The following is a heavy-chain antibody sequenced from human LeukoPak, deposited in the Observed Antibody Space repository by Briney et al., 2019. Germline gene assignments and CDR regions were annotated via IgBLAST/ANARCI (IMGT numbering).Heavy chain of an antibody. CDR2: FYYSGST. V-gene: IGHV4-39*01. D-gene: IGHD6-13*01. J-gene: IGHJ4*02. CDR3: ARTTYSSSWYWFY. Sequence: PSETLSLTCTVSGGSISSSSYYWGWIRQPPGKGLEWIGSFYYSGSTYYNPSLKSRVTISVDTSKNQFSLKLSSVTAADTAVYYCARTTYSSSWYWFYWGQGTLVTVSS. CDR1: GGSISSSSYY.